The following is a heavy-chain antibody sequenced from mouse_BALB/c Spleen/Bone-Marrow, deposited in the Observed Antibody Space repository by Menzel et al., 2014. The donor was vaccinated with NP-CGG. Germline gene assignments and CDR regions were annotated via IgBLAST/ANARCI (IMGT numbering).Heavy chain of an antibody. CDR3: ARSQAYYGHDFDF. V-gene: IGHV5-6-3*01. Sequence: EVHLVESGGGLVQPGGSLKLSCAASGFTFSSYGMSWVRQTPDKRLELVATINSNGGSTYYPDSVKGRFTISRDNAKNTQYLQKNIQKSEDTPMYYCARSQAYYGHDFDFWGHNATLSVSP. CDR2: INSNGGST. CDR1: GFTFSSYG. J-gene: IGHJ2*01. D-gene: IGHD2-9*01.